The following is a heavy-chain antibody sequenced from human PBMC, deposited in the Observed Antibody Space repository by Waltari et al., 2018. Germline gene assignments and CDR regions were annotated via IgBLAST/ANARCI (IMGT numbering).Heavy chain of an antibody. Sequence: QVQLQESGPGLVKPSQTLSLTCTVSGGSISSGGYYWSWIRQHPGKGLEWIGYIYHSGSTYYNPSLKSRVTISVDRSKNQFSLKLSSVTAADTAVYYCARDPMGPYGNFAFDIWGQGTMVIVSS. CDR1: GGSISSGGYY. D-gene: IGHD4-17*01. CDR3: ARDPMGPYGNFAFDI. CDR2: IYHSGST. J-gene: IGHJ3*02. V-gene: IGHV4-31*03.